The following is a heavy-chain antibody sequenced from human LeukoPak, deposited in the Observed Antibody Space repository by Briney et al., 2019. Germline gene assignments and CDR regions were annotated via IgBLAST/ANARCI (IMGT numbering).Heavy chain of an antibody. CDR1: GFTFSSYA. D-gene: IGHD1-26*01. Sequence: GGSLRLSRAASGFTFSSYAMSWVRQAPGKGLEWVSAISGSGGSTYYADSVRGRFTISRDNSKNTLYLQMNSLRAEDTAVYYCAKGVLGSSFDYWGQGTLVTVSS. V-gene: IGHV3-23*01. CDR3: AKGVLGSSFDY. CDR2: ISGSGGST. J-gene: IGHJ4*02.